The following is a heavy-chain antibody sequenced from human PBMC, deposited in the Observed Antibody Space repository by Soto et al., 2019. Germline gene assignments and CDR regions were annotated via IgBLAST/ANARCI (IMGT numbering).Heavy chain of an antibody. CDR1: GCTFTSYG. Sequence: ASLKVSCNTSGCTFTSYGIICVRHTPGQGLELMGWISAYNVNTNYAQKLQGRVTMTTDTSTSTAYMELRSLRSDDTAVYYCARRNRTGTTFYYYYGMDVWGQGTTVTVSS. CDR3: ARRNRTGTTFYYYYGMDV. V-gene: IGHV1-18*01. J-gene: IGHJ6*02. D-gene: IGHD1-7*01. CDR2: ISAYNVNT.